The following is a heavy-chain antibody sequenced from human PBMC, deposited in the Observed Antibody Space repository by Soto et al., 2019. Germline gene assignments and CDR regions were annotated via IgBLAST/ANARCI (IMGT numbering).Heavy chain of an antibody. CDR2: SDYSGST. D-gene: IGHD3-10*01. CDR1: GASISSGGYY. Sequence: ASETLSLTCTVSGASISSGGYYWSWPRHDPGKGLVWSGYSDYSGSTYYNPSLESRVTMSVDTSKNQFSLKLSSVTAADTAVYYCARDANRYASGSYGMDVWGQGTTVTVSS. J-gene: IGHJ6*02. V-gene: IGHV4-31*03. CDR3: ARDANRYASGSYGMDV.